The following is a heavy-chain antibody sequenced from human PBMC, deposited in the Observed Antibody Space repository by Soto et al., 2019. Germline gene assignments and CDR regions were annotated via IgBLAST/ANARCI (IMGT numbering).Heavy chain of an antibody. CDR3: ARARFQLLHPYYYGMDV. Sequence: SETLSLTCTVSGGSISSYYWSWIRQPPGKGLDWIGYIYYTEKTNYNPSLKSRITISVDTSKNQFSLKLRSVTAADTGVYFCARARFQLLHPYYYGMDVWGQGTAVTVSS. CDR2: IYYTEKT. D-gene: IGHD2-15*01. J-gene: IGHJ6*02. V-gene: IGHV4-59*01. CDR1: GGSISSYY.